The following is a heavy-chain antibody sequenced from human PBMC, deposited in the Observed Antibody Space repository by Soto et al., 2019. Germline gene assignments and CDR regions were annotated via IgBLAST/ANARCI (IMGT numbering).Heavy chain of an antibody. V-gene: IGHV3-9*01. CDR1: GFTFDDYA. Sequence: EVQLVESGGVLVQPGRSLRLSCAASGFTFDDYAMHWVMQAPGKGLEWVSGISCNSGSIGYADSVKGRFTISRDNAKNSLDLQKNSLRGEDTALYYCAKDQWYRSSSHFDYWGQGTLVTVSS. J-gene: IGHJ4*02. CDR3: AKDQWYRSSSHFDY. CDR2: ISCNSGSI. D-gene: IGHD6-6*01.